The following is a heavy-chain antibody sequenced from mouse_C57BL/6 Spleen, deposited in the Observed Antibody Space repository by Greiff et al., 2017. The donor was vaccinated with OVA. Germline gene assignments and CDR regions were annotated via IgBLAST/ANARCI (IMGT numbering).Heavy chain of an antibody. V-gene: IGHV1-82*01. CDR3: ANGGYYLAWFAY. D-gene: IGHD2-3*01. CDR1: GYAFSSSW. Sequence: QVQLQQSGPELVKPGASVKISCKASGYAFSSSWMNWVKQRPGKGLEWIGRIYPGDGATNYNGKFKGKATLTADKSSSTAYMQLSSLTSEDSAVYFWANGGYYLAWFAYWGQGTLVTVSA. CDR2: IYPGDGAT. J-gene: IGHJ3*01.